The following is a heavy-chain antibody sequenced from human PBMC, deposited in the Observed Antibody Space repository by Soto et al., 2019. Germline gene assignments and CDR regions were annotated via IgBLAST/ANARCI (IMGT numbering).Heavy chain of an antibody. D-gene: IGHD3-3*01. J-gene: IGHJ4*02. CDR2: VIPIFSIM. V-gene: IGHV1-69*01. CDR1: GGTLSNYA. CDR3: ARGRTIFGVVNFDY. Sequence: QVQLVQSGAEVKKPGSSVKVSCKASGGTLSNYAIAWVRLAPGQGLEWVGGVIPIFSIMKYAQKFQGRVTFTADDSTNTAYMGLSSLTSEDTAVYYCARGRTIFGVVNFDYWGQGTLVTVSS.